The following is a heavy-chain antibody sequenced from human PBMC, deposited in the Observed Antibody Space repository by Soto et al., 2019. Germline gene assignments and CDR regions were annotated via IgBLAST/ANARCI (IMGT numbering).Heavy chain of an antibody. V-gene: IGHV2-70*12. CDR1: GFSLTTPGMC. D-gene: IGHD3-10*01. CDR3: AHIRGAGAYYYYPMDV. Sequence: SGPTLVNPRQTLTLTCTFSGFSLTTPGMCVSWIRQPPGKALEWLAVIDWDDDKYYGTSLKTRLSISMDTSKNQVVLEMTNVAPVDTATYYCAHIRGAGAYYYYPMDVWGQGTTVTVS. J-gene: IGHJ6*02. CDR2: IDWDDDK.